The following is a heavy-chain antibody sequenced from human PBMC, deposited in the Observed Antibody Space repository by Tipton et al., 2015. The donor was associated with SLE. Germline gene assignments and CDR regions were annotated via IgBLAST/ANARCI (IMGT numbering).Heavy chain of an antibody. Sequence: QLVQSGGGLVKPGGSLRLSCAASGFTFSDYYMSWIRQAPGKGLEWVSYISSSGSTIYYADSVKGRFTISRDNAKNSLYLQMNSLRAEDTAVYYCARDGLTGSILEWLSPLDYWGQGTLVTVSS. CDR3: ARDGLTGSILEWLSPLDY. CDR2: ISSSGSTI. V-gene: IGHV3-11*01. J-gene: IGHJ4*02. D-gene: IGHD3-3*01. CDR1: GFTFSDYY.